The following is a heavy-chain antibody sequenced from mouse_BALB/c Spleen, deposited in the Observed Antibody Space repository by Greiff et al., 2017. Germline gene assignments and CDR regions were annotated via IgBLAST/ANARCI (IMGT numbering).Heavy chain of an antibody. Sequence: EVHLVESGGDLVKPGGSLKLSCAASGFTFSSYGMSWVRQTPDKRLEWVATISSGGSTYYPDSVKGRFTISRDNARNILYLQMSSLRSEDTAMYYCAREGKYGNYGYFDYWGQGTTLTVSS. CDR3: AREGKYGNYGYFDY. D-gene: IGHD2-1*01. V-gene: IGHV5-6-5*01. CDR2: ISSGGST. CDR1: GFTFSSYG. J-gene: IGHJ2*01.